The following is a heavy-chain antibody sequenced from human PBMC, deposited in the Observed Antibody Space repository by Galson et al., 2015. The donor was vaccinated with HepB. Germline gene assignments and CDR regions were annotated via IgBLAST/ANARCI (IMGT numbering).Heavy chain of an antibody. Sequence: SLRLSCAASGFTFSDYWMSWVRQAPGKGLEWVACIKEDGSERYYVDSVRGRFTISRDNAKNSVYLQMNSVRAEDTALYYCATHYRGWGQGTLVTVSS. V-gene: IGHV3-7*03. CDR2: IKEDGSER. CDR1: GFTFSDYW. D-gene: IGHD1-26*01. J-gene: IGHJ4*02. CDR3: ATHYRG.